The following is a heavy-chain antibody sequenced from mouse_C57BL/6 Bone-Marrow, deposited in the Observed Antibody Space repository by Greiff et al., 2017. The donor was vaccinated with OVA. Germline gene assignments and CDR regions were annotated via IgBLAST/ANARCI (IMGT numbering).Heavy chain of an antibody. CDR2: ISSGSSTI. CDR3: ARDYGSSWGYYAMDY. V-gene: IGHV5-17*01. Sequence: EVQGVESGGGLVKPGGSLKLSCAASGFTFSDYGMHWVRQAPEKGLEWVAYISSGSSTIYYADTVKGRFTISRDNAKNTLFLQMTSLRSEDTAMYYCARDYGSSWGYYAMDYWGQGTSVTVSS. J-gene: IGHJ4*01. D-gene: IGHD1-1*01. CDR1: GFTFSDYG.